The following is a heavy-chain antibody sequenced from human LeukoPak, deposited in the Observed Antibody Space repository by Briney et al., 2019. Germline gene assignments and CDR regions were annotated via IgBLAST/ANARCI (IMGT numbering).Heavy chain of an antibody. J-gene: IGHJ3*01. D-gene: IGHD2-15*01. CDR3: ARVRVLASTLTP. V-gene: IGHV1-2*02. CDR1: GYTFTGYY. CDR2: INPNSGGT. Sequence: ASVKVPCKASGYTFTGYYMHWVRQAPGQGLEGMGWINPNSGGTNYAQKFQGRVTMTRDTSISTAYMELSRLRSDDTAVYYCARVRVLASTLTPWGQGTMVTVSS.